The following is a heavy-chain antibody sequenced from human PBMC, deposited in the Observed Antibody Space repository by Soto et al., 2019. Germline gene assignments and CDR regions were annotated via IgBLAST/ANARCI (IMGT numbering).Heavy chain of an antibody. V-gene: IGHV3-23*01. J-gene: IGHJ3*01. CDR3: VREGSGWYSRGSFDV. CDR2: IRGSGGSA. D-gene: IGHD6-19*01. Sequence: EVQLLESGGALVRPGGSLRLSCAASGFTFSNYAMTWVRQPPGMGLEWVSGIRGSGGSADYADSVQGRFTISRDNSKNTLDLQMNILRAEDTAIYFCVREGSGWYSRGSFDVWGRGTMVTVSS. CDR1: GFTFSNYA.